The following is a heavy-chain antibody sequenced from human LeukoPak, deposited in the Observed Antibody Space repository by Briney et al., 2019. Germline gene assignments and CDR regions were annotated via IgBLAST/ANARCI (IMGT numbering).Heavy chain of an antibody. CDR2: ITSSSSTI. CDR3: ARERQFSGSYSTYYFDY. J-gene: IGHJ4*02. CDR1: GFTFSGYT. Sequence: GGSLRLSCAASGFTFSGYTMNWVRQAPGKGLEWVSYITSSSSTIYYADSVKGRFTISRDNAKNSLYLQMNTLRAEDTAVYYCARERQFSGSYSTYYFDYWGQGTLVTVSS. D-gene: IGHD1-26*01. V-gene: IGHV3-48*01.